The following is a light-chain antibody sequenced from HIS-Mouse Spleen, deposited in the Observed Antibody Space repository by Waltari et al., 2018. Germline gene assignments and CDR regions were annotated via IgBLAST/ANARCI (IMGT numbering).Light chain of an antibody. V-gene: IGKV1-8*01. CDR3: QQYYSYPFT. J-gene: IGKJ3*01. CDR2: AAS. Sequence: AIRMTQSPSSFSASTGDRVTITCRASQGISSYLAWYQQKPGKAPKLLIYAASTSQSGVPSRFSGSGSGTDFTLTISCLQSEDFATYYCQQYYSYPFTFGPGTKVDIK. CDR1: QGISSY.